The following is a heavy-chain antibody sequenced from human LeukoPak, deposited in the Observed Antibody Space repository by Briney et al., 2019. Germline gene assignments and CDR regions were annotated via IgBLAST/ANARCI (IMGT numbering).Heavy chain of an antibody. J-gene: IGHJ4*02. CDR1: GFTFSSYW. Sequence: PGGSLRLSCAASGFTFSSYWMHWVRQAPGKGLVWVSRINSDGSSTNYADSVKGRFTISRDNAKNTLYLQMNSLRAEDTAVYYCARGFNYYEGSGAGGYWGQGTLVTVSS. D-gene: IGHD3-22*01. CDR2: INSDGSST. V-gene: IGHV3-74*01. CDR3: ARGFNYYEGSGAGGY.